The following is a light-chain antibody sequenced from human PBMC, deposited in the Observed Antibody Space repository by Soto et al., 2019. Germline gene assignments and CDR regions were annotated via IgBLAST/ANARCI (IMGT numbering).Light chain of an antibody. CDR3: QLYGSSPKT. CDR2: GAS. Sequence: EIVLTQSPGTLSLSPGERATLSCRATQTISSNYLAWYRQKPGQAPKLLIHGASTRATGIPDRFSGSGSGTDFTLTISRLDPEDFAVYYCQLYGSSPKTFGQETKVEF. V-gene: IGKV3-20*01. J-gene: IGKJ1*01. CDR1: QTISSNY.